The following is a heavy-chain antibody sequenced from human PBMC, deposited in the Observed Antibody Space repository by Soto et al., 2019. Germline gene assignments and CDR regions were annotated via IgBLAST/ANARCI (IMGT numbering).Heavy chain of an antibody. CDR3: ARRAGEFDY. V-gene: IGHV5-51*01. CDR2: IYPADSDT. J-gene: IGHJ4*01. Sequence: EVQLVQSGAEVKKPGESLKISCKGSGYTFRSHWIGWVRQMPGKGLEWMGLIYPADSDTRYSPSFQGQVTISADMSINTAYLQWNSLKASDTAMYYCARRAGEFDYWGQGTLVTVSS. D-gene: IGHD7-27*01. CDR1: GYTFRSHW.